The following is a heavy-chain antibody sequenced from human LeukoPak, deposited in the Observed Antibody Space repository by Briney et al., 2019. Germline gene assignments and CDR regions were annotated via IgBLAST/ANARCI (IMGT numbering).Heavy chain of an antibody. CDR3: ASPLHQLLQKPQYYYYYYGMDV. J-gene: IGHJ6*02. V-gene: IGHV1-69*13. D-gene: IGHD2-2*01. Sequence: ASVKVSCKASGGTFSSYAISWVRQAPGQGLEWMGGIIPIFGTANYAQKFQGRVTITADESTSTAYMELSSLRSEDTAVYYCASPLHQLLQKPQYYYYYYGMDVWGQGTTVTVSS. CDR2: IIPIFGTA. CDR1: GGTFSSYA.